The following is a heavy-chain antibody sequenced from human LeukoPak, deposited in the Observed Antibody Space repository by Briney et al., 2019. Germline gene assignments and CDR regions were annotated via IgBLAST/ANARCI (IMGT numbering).Heavy chain of an antibody. D-gene: IGHD3-22*01. CDR2: LSGSGHST. CDR1: GFTFSNYA. CDR3: ARRGYYDSSGYFDY. J-gene: IGHJ4*02. V-gene: IGHV3-23*01. Sequence: GGSLRLSCAAPGFTFSNYAMSWVRQAPGKGLEWVSGLSGSGHSTYYADSVKGRFTISRDNSKNTLYLQMNSLRAEDTAVYYCARRGYYDSSGYFDYWGQGTLVTVSS.